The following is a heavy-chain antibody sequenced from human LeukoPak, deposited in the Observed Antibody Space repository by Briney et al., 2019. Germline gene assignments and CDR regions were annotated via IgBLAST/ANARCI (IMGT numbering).Heavy chain of an antibody. Sequence: GGALRLSCAASRFTFSSYAMSWVRQAPGKGLERDSLISGSGGSAYSEESVEGRFTISRDNSKNALYLQMHSRRAEDTAVYCGAKPLVVAARVYWFDPWGQGTLVTVSS. CDR2: ISGSGGSA. CDR1: RFTFSSYA. D-gene: IGHD6-6*01. J-gene: IGHJ5*02. V-gene: IGHV3-23*01. CDR3: AKPLVVAARVYWFDP.